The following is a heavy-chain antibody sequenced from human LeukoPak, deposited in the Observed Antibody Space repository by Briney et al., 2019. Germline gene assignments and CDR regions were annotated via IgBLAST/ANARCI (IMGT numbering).Heavy chain of an antibody. V-gene: IGHV3-23*01. CDR1: GFTFSSYA. Sequence: GGSLRLSWAAAGFTFSSYAMSWVRHAPGKGLEWVSAISGGGGSTYYADSVKGRFTISRDNSKNTLYLQMNSLRAEDTAVYYCAKGYCSSASCANRADYWGQGTLVTVSS. CDR2: ISGGGGST. CDR3: AKGYCSSASCANRADY. D-gene: IGHD2-2*01. J-gene: IGHJ4*02.